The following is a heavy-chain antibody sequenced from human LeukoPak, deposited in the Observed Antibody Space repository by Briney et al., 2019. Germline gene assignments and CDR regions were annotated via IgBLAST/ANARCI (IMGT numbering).Heavy chain of an antibody. Sequence: SETLSLTCALSGYSISTDNYWGWIRQPPGKGLEWIGTVYRTGDTYFNPSLKSRVTISVDTSKNHFSLKMSSVTAADTAVYYCARDPIAAAGDFDYWGQGTLVTVSS. CDR1: GYSISTDNY. CDR3: ARDPIAAAGDFDY. D-gene: IGHD6-13*01. V-gene: IGHV4-38-2*02. CDR2: VYRTGDT. J-gene: IGHJ4*02.